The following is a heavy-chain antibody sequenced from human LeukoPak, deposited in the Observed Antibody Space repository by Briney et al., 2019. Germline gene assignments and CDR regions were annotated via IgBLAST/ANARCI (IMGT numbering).Heavy chain of an antibody. Sequence: GGYLRLSCAASGFTVSSYYMNWVRQAPGKELEWVSVIYTGGGRYYADSVRGRFTISRDTSKNMVFLQMNSLRVEDTAVYYCARGIDYWGRGTLVTVSS. CDR3: ARGIDY. J-gene: IGHJ4*02. CDR2: IYTGGGR. V-gene: IGHV3-53*01. CDR1: GFTVSSYY.